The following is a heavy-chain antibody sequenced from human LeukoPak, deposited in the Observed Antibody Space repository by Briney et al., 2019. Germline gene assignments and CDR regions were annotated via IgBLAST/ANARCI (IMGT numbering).Heavy chain of an antibody. J-gene: IGHJ4*02. Sequence: PSETLSLTCAVYGGSFSGYYWSWIRQPPGKGLEWIGEINHSGSTNYNPSLKSRVTISVDTSKNQFSLKLSSVTAADTAVYYCARASVGAMDYWGQGTLVTVSS. CDR2: INHSGST. CDR1: GGSFSGYY. D-gene: IGHD1-26*01. V-gene: IGHV4-34*01. CDR3: ARASVGAMDY.